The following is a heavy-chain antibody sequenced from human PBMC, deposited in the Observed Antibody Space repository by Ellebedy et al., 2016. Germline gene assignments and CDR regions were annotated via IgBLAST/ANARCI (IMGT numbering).Heavy chain of an antibody. J-gene: IGHJ4*02. CDR1: GGSISSSSYY. CDR3: ARITMIVVVPDYFDY. Sequence: SETLSLXXTVSGGSISSSSYYWGWIRQPPGKGLEWIGSIYYSGSTYYNPSLKSRVTISVDTSKNQFSLKLSSVTAADTAVYYCARITMIVVVPDYFDYWGQGTLVTVSS. D-gene: IGHD3-22*01. CDR2: IYYSGST. V-gene: IGHV4-39*07.